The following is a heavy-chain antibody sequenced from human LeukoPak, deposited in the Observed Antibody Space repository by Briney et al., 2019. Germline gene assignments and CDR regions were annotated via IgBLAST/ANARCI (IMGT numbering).Heavy chain of an antibody. D-gene: IGHD1-26*01. CDR2: IRYDGSNK. V-gene: IGHV3-30*02. Sequence: GGSLRLSCAASGFTFSSYGMHWVRQAPGKGLEWVAFIRYDGSNKYYAESGQGRFTISRDNPKNTLYLQMNSLRAEDTAVYCCYIVGAAHGRYFDYWGQGTLVTVSS. CDR3: YIVGAAHGRYFDY. J-gene: IGHJ4*02. CDR1: GFTFSSYG.